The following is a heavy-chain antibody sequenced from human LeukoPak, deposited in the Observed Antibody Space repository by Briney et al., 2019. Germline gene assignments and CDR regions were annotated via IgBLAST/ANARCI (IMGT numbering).Heavy chain of an antibody. CDR2: ISWNSGSI. J-gene: IGHJ4*02. Sequence: GGSLRLSCVASGFTFDDYAMHWVRQAPGKGLEWVSGISWNSGSIGYADSVKGRFTISRDNAKNSLYLQMNSLRAEDMALYYCAKDIGGSGWSFDYWGQGTLVTVSS. CDR3: AKDIGGSGWSFDY. D-gene: IGHD6-19*01. CDR1: GFTFDDYA. V-gene: IGHV3-9*03.